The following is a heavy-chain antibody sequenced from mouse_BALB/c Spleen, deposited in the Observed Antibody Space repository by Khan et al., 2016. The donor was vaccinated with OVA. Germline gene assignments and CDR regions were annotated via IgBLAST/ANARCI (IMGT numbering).Heavy chain of an antibody. CDR2: IAPGSGST. J-gene: IGHJ4*01. Sequence: DLVKPGASVKLSCKASGYTFTSYWINWIKQRPGQGLEWIGRIAPGSGSTYYNEMFKGKATLTVDTSSSTAYMQLSSLTSEDSAVYCFARENYDGSSRYAMDYWGQGTSVTVSS. CDR3: ARENYDGSSRYAMDY. V-gene: IGHV1S41*01. D-gene: IGHD1-1*01. CDR1: GYTFTSYW.